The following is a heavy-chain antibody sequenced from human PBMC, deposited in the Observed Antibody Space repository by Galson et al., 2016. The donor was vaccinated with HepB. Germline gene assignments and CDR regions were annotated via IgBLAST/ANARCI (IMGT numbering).Heavy chain of an antibody. J-gene: IGHJ4*02. CDR1: GYRFTDYW. CDR3: ARIGSVSAWFSGVLYFDY. D-gene: IGHD3-16*01. V-gene: IGHV5-51*01. CDR2: IYPGDFDT. Sequence: QSGAEVTEPGESLKISCKGSGYRFTDYWIGWVRQMPGKGLEWMGIIYPGDFDTRYNPSFRGQVTISADKSIRTAYLQWSSLKASDTAIYYCARIGSVSAWFSGVLYFDYWGQGALVTVSS.